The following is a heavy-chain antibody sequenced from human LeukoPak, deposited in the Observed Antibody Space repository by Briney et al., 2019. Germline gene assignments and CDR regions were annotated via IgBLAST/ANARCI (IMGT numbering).Heavy chain of an antibody. D-gene: IGHD1-26*01. V-gene: IGHV3-74*01. CDR2: INSDGSST. CDR1: GFTFSSYW. J-gene: IGHJ3*02. Sequence: PGGSLRLSCAASGFTFSSYWMNWVRQAPGKGLVWVSRINSDGSSTSYADSVKGRFTISRDNAKNTLYLQMNSLRAEDTAVYDCAREGGSYFDAFDIWGQGTMGTVSS. CDR3: AREGGSYFDAFDI.